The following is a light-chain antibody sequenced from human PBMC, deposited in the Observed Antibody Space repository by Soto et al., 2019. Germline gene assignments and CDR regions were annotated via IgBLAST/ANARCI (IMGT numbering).Light chain of an antibody. Sequence: STLSASVGDRVTITCRASQSISSWLAWYQQKPGKAPKLLIYDASSLESGVPSRFSGSGSGTEFTLTISSLQPDDFATYYCQQYNSVPEVLTFGTGSKVDI. CDR2: DAS. CDR3: QQYNSVPEVLT. CDR1: QSISSW. V-gene: IGKV1-5*01. J-gene: IGKJ3*01.